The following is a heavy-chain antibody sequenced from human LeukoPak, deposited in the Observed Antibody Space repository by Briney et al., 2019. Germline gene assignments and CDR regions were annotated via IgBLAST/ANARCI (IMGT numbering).Heavy chain of an antibody. Sequence: ASVKVSCKASGYTFTGYYMHWVRQAPGQGLEWMGRINPNSGGTNYAQKFQGRVTMTRDTSISTAYMELSRLRSDDTAVYYCVRFFTFNDCYYYYGMDVWGQGTTVTVSS. V-gene: IGHV1-2*06. D-gene: IGHD3-3*01. CDR3: VRFFTFNDCYYYYGMDV. CDR1: GYTFTGYY. CDR2: INPNSGGT. J-gene: IGHJ6*02.